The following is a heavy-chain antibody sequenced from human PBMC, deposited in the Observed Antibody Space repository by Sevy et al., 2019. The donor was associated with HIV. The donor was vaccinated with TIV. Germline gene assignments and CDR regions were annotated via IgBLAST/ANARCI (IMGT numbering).Heavy chain of an antibody. CDR3: ARDVDSPFVRSFDS. CDR2: ISSSGRTT. Sequence: GGSLRLSCVASGLTFSSDSMNWVRQAPGKGLEWLAYISSSGRTTYYADSVEGRFTISRDNDKKSVFLQMNNLRDEDSATYYCARDVDSPFVRSFDSWGQGTLVTVSS. CDR1: GLTFSSDS. D-gene: IGHD3-16*02. J-gene: IGHJ4*02. V-gene: IGHV3-48*02.